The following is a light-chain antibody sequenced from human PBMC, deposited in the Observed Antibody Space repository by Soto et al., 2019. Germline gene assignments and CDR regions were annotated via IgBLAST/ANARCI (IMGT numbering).Light chain of an antibody. V-gene: IGKV3-15*01. J-gene: IGKJ5*01. Sequence: EIVMTQSPATLSVSPGERAALSCRASQSVSGNLAWYQQTPGPAHRLLIYGASTRATGIPARFSGSGFGTEFPLTISSLKSEDFAVYYCQQYNYRPPAFGQGTRLEIK. CDR3: QQYNYRPPA. CDR2: GAS. CDR1: QSVSGN.